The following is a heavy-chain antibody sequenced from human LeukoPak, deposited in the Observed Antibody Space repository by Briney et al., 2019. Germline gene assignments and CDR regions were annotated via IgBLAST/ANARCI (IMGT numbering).Heavy chain of an antibody. CDR3: ARAGPYYDFWSGYYTYYYYYGMDV. J-gene: IGHJ6*02. CDR2: IWYDGSNK. CDR1: GFTFSSYG. D-gene: IGHD3-3*01. Sequence: GRSLRLSCAASGFTFSSYGMHWVRQAPGKGLEWVAVIWYDGSNKYYADSVKGRFTISRDNSKNTLYLQMNSLRAEDTAVYYCARAGPYYDFWSGYYTYYYYYGMDVWGQGTTVTVSS. V-gene: IGHV3-33*08.